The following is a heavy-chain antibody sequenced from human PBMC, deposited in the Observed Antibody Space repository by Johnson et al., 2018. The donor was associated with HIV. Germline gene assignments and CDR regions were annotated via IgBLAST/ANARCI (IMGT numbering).Heavy chain of an antibody. CDR2: IKQDGSEK. D-gene: IGHD6-6*01. CDR3: ARRWIVAARPPENAFDI. V-gene: IGHV3-7*05. Sequence: GLVQPGGSLRLSCAASGFTFSSYWMSWVCQAPGKGLEWVANIKQDGSEKYYVDSVKGRFTISRDNAKNSLYLQMNSLGAEDTAVYYCARRWIVAARPPENAFDIWGQGTMVTVSS. J-gene: IGHJ3*02. CDR1: GFTFSSYW.